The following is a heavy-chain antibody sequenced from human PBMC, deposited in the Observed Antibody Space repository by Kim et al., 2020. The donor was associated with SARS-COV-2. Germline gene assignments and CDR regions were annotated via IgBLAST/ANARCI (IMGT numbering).Heavy chain of an antibody. V-gene: IGHV2-5*02. D-gene: IGHD3-22*01. CDR1: GFSLSISGVG. Sequence: SGPTLVNPTQTLTLTCTFSGFSLSISGVGVAWIRQPPGKALEWLALIYWDDDKRYSPSLKSRLTITKDTSKNQVVLTMTNMDPLDTATYYCARYYYDSSGRSFDSWGQGTLVTVSS. CDR2: IYWDDDK. CDR3: ARYYYDSSGRSFDS. J-gene: IGHJ4*02.